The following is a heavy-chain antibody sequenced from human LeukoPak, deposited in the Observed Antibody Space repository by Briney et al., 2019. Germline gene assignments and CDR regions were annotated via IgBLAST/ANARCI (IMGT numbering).Heavy chain of an antibody. CDR3: ARPRYYYDSSGLDAFDI. CDR1: GGSVSSRSYY. CDR2: IYYSGST. V-gene: IGHV4-61*01. J-gene: IGHJ3*02. D-gene: IGHD3-22*01. Sequence: KPSETLSLTCTVSGGSVSSRSYYWSWIRQPPGKGLEWIGYIYYSGSTNYNPSLKSRVTISVDTSKNQFSLKLSSVTAADTAVYYCARPRYYYDSSGLDAFDIWGQGTMVTVSS.